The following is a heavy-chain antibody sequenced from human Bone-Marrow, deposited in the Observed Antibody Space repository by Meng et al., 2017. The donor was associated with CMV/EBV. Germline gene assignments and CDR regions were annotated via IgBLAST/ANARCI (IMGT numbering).Heavy chain of an antibody. J-gene: IGHJ5*02. CDR2: IYYSGNT. D-gene: IGHD3-3*01. CDR3: ARDREEYYDFWSGFFGWFDP. Sequence: SETLSLTCTVSGGSISGSSYYWAWIRQPPGKGLEWIGSIYYSGNTYYNPSLKSRVTISLDTSNNQFSLKLSSVTAADTAVYYCARDREEYYDFWSGFFGWFDPWGQGPLVTVSS. V-gene: IGHV4-39*07. CDR1: GGSISGSSYY.